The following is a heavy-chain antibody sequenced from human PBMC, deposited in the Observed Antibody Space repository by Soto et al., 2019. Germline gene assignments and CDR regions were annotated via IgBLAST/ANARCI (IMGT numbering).Heavy chain of an antibody. J-gene: IGHJ4*02. CDR1: GFTFSSYA. CDR3: AKGDLRYSYTYYYDSSGYYTFDY. V-gene: IGHV3-23*01. CDR2: ISGSGGST. D-gene: IGHD3-22*01. Sequence: GGSLRLSCAASGFTFSSYAMSWVRQAPGKGLEWVSAISGSGGSTYYADSVKGRFTISRDNSKNTLYLQMNSLRAEDTAVYYCAKGDLRYSYTYYYDSSGYYTFDYWGQGTLVTVSS.